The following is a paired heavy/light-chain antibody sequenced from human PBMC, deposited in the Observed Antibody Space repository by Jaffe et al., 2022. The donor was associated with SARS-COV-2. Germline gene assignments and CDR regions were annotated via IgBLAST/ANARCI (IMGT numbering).Heavy chain of an antibody. D-gene: IGHD6-13*01. J-gene: IGHJ3*02. CDR1: GFTFSSYA. V-gene: IGHV3-23*01. CDR2: IVGNGGIS. Sequence: EVQLLESGGGLVQPGGSLRLSCATSGFTFSSYAMNWVRQAPGKGLEWVSSIVGNGGISYYADSVKGRFTISRDNSKNTLYLQMNSLRAEDTAIYYCAKVQRQQLIDAFHIWGQGTMVTVSS. CDR3: AKVQRQQLIDAFHI.
Light chain of an antibody. Sequence: EIVLTQSPATLSLSPGERATLSCRASQSVSNYLAWYQQKPGQAPRLLIYDASNRATGIPARFSGSGSGADFTLTISSLEPEDLAVYYCQQRYNWPLTFGGGTKVEIK. V-gene: IGKV3-11*01. CDR3: QQRYNWPLT. CDR2: DAS. CDR1: QSVSNY. J-gene: IGKJ4*01.